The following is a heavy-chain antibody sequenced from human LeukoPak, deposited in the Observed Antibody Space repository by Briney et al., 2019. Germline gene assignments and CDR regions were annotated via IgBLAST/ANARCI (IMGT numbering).Heavy chain of an antibody. Sequence: GASVKVSCKASGYTFTRYGISCARQAPGQGLEWRGWISAYNGNTNYAQKLQGRVTMTTDTSTSTAYVELRSLRPDDTAVYYRAKADSGSYYGYYFDYWGQGTLVTVSS. CDR3: AKADSGSYYGYYFDY. CDR1: GYTFTRYG. J-gene: IGHJ4*02. V-gene: IGHV1-18*01. D-gene: IGHD1-26*01. CDR2: ISAYNGNT.